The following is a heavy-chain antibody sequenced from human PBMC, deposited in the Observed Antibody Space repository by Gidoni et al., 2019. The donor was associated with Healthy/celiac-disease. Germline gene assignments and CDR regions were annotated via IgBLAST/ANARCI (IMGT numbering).Heavy chain of an antibody. V-gene: IGHV1-69*01. J-gene: IGHJ6*02. CDR2: IIPIVGTA. D-gene: IGHD4-17*01. CDR3: ARIDYGDKRGNYYYYGMDV. CDR1: GGPFSCYA. Sequence: QVQLVQSGAEVKQPGSSVKVSCKASGGPFSCYAISWGRQAPGQGLEWMGGIIPIVGTANYAQKCQGRVTITADESTSTAYMELSSLRSEDTAVYYCARIDYGDKRGNYYYYGMDVWGRGTTVTVSS.